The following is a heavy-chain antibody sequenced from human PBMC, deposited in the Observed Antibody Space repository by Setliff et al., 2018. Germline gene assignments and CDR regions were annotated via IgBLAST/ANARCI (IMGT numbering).Heavy chain of an antibody. Sequence: ASVKVSCKASGYTFSDYIINWVRQAPGQGLEWVGWISPHTGKTRSIERFQGRLTLTIETSTNTVFMELRNPRPDDTAIYYCARDGGGYCVTTSCFHFDYWGQGTQVTVSS. V-gene: IGHV1-18*01. CDR1: GYTFSDYI. CDR2: ISPHTGKT. J-gene: IGHJ4*02. D-gene: IGHD2-15*01. CDR3: ARDGGGYCVTTSCFHFDY.